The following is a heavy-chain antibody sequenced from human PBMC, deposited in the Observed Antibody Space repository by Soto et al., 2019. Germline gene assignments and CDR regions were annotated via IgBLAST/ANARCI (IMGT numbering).Heavy chain of an antibody. J-gene: IGHJ4*01. CDR1: GGSISSGDYY. CDR3: ARDVWFGETRG. CDR2: VNYSGTT. D-gene: IGHD3-10*01. V-gene: IGHV4-30-4*01. Sequence: QVQLQESGPGLVKPSQTLSLTCTVSGGSISSGDYYWSWIRQPPGKGLEWIGYVNYSGTTYYNPSLKNRATISVDTSKNQFSLKLSSATAAHTPVYYCARDVWFGETRGWGQGTLVTVSS.